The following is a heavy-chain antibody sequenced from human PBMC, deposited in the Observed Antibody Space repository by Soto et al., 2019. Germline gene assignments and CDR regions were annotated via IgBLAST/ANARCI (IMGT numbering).Heavy chain of an antibody. CDR1: GFTFRSYA. Sequence: DVQLLESGGGLVQPGGSLRLSCAASGFTFRSYAMSWVRQAPGKGLEWVSGISGSGISTHYADSVKGRFTVSRDNSKHTLYLQMNSLRAEDTAVYNCAKEPVGPDWYCDLWGRGTLVTVSS. V-gene: IGHV3-23*01. J-gene: IGHJ2*01. CDR2: ISGSGIST. CDR3: AKEPVGPDWYCDL.